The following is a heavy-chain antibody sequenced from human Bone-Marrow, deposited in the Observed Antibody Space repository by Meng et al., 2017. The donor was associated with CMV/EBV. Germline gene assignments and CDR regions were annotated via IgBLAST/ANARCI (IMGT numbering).Heavy chain of an antibody. J-gene: IGHJ4*02. CDR2: IYYSGST. D-gene: IGHD6-19*01. Sequence: GSLKLSCTVSGGSVSDDYWSWIRQPPGKGLEWIGYIYYSGSTYYNPSLKSRVTISVDTSKNQFSLKLSSVTAADTAVYYCARWYSSGWYVRGYFDYWGQGTLVTVSS. CDR1: GGSVSDDY. V-gene: IGHV4-59*06. CDR3: ARWYSSGWYVRGYFDY.